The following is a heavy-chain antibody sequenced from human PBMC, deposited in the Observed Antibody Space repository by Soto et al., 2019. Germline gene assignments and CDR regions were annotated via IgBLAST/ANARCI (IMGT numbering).Heavy chain of an antibody. Sequence: GGSLRLSCAASGFTFISYAMSWVLQAPWKGLEWVSAISGSGGSTYYADSVKGRFTISRDNSKNTLYLQMNSLRAEDTAVYYCAKRFDGCPYYYYGMDVWGQGTTVTVSS. CDR1: GFTFISYA. CDR3: AKRFDGCPYYYYGMDV. D-gene: IGHD3-10*01. CDR2: ISGSGGST. J-gene: IGHJ6*02. V-gene: IGHV3-23*01.